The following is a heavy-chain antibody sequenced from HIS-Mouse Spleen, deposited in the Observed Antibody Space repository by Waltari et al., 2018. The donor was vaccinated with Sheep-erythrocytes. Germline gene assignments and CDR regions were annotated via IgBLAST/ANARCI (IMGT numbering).Heavy chain of an antibody. CDR3: ARANYYGSGSYSTSDY. D-gene: IGHD3-10*01. CDR1: GFTFSSYA. CDR2: ISYDGSNK. V-gene: IGHV3-30*04. J-gene: IGHJ4*02. Sequence: QVQLVESGGGVVQPGSLRLSCAASGFTFSSYAMHWVRQAPGKGLEWVAVISYDGSNKYYADSVKGRFTISRDNSKNTLYLQMNSLRAEDTAVYYCARANYYGSGSYSTSDYWGQGTLVTVSS.